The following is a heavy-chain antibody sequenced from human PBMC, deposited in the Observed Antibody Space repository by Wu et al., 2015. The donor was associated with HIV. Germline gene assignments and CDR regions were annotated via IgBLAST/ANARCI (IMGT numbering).Heavy chain of an antibody. CDR3: ARVAIRDGTYLGWYFDL. CDR2: ITAYDGYT. Sequence: QVQLVQSGPEVKKPGASVKVSCKASGYTLTSYGLSWVRQAPGQGLEWMGWITAYDGYTYSAQKLQGRVTMTTDTSTSTAYMELRSLRSDDTAIYYCARVAIRDGTYLGWYFDLVGRGTLVTVSS. CDR1: GYTLTSYG. J-gene: IGHJ2*01. V-gene: IGHV1-18*01. D-gene: IGHD1-26*01.